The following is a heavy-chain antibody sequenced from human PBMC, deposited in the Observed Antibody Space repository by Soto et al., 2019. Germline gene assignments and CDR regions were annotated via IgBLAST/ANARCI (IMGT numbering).Heavy chain of an antibody. CDR3: ARGFIVVVVAATIAFDI. CDR1: GGSFSGYY. V-gene: IGHV4-34*01. D-gene: IGHD2-15*01. CDR2: INHSGST. J-gene: IGHJ3*02. Sequence: SETLSLTCAVYGGSFSGYYWSWIRQPPGKGLEWIGEINHSGSTKYNPSLKSRVTISVDTSKNQFSLKLSSVTAANTAVYYCARGFIVVVVAATIAFDIWGQGTMVTVSS.